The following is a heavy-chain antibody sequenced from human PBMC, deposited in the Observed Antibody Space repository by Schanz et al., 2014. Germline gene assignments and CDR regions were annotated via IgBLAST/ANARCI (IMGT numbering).Heavy chain of an antibody. D-gene: IGHD3-10*01. CDR3: ARAPPLVRGIAGWFGP. CDR1: GFNFITFA. Sequence: EVHLVESGGGLVQPGGSLRLSCAASGFNFITFAMSWVRQAPGKGPEWVSAIGGDASRTYYADSVKGRFTISRDNPKSPRYLKRTSLRPDATAVYYCARAPPLVRGIAGWFGPWGQGSLVTVSS. V-gene: IGHV3-23*04. CDR2: IGGDASRT. J-gene: IGHJ5*02.